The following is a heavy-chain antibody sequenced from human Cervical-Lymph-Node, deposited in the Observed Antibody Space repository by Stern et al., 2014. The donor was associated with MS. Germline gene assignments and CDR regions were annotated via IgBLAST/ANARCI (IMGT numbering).Heavy chain of an antibody. Sequence: EDQLVESGPEVKRPGESLKISCQASGYTFTSYWIGWVRPMPGKGLEWIAIIFPGGSDIRYSPSFQGQVTISADKSSSPAYLQWNNLKASDTAIYYCARQRYFDYWGQGTLVTVSS. CDR2: IFPGGSDI. V-gene: IGHV5-51*01. J-gene: IGHJ4*02. CDR1: GYTFTSYW. CDR3: ARQRYFDY.